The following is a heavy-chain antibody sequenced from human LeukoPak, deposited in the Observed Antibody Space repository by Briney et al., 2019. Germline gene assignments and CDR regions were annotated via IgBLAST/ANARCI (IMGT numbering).Heavy chain of an antibody. D-gene: IGHD6-19*01. J-gene: IGHJ6*03. CDR3: ARASSGTNFYYYMDV. CDR1: GYTFTSYY. CDR2: INPSGGST. V-gene: IGHV1-46*01. Sequence: ASVKVSCKASGYTFTSYYMHWVRQAPGQGLEWMGIINPSGGSTSYAQKFQGRVTMTRDMSTSTAYMELSRLRSDDTAVYYCARASSGTNFYYYMDVWGKGTTVTISS.